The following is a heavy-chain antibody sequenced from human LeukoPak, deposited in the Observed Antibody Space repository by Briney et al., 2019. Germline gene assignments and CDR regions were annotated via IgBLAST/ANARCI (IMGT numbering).Heavy chain of an antibody. CDR1: GFTFSSYA. Sequence: GGSLRLSCAASGFTFSSYAMHWVRQAPGKGLEWVAVISYDGSNKYYADSVKGRFTISRDNSKNTLYLQMNSLRAEDTAVYYCAKDNEVGGYTYGPGIWGQGTLVTVSS. J-gene: IGHJ4*02. CDR3: AKDNEVGGYTYGPGI. D-gene: IGHD5-18*01. V-gene: IGHV3-30-3*01. CDR2: ISYDGSNK.